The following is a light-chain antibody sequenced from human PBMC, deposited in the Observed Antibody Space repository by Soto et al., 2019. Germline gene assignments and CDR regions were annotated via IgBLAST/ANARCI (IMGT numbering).Light chain of an antibody. CDR3: LQHSDYPFS. V-gene: IGKV1-17*01. Sequence: DFQMTQSPSSLSASVGDRVTITCRASQGIRDALGWYQQKPGKVPKRLIYSASNLQSGVPSRFSGSGSETEFTLTISSLQPEDFATYYCLQHSDYPFSFGQGTRLEI. CDR2: SAS. CDR1: QGIRDA. J-gene: IGKJ2*01.